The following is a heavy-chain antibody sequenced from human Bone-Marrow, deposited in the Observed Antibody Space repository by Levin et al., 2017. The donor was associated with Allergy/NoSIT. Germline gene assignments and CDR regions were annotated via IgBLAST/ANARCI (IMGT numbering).Heavy chain of an antibody. CDR2: ISSDGSNT. CDR3: ATIRGYIDGYYYNMDS. D-gene: IGHD5-12*01. CDR1: GFTFSRFP. Sequence: PGESLKISCAASGFTFSRFPIYWVRQAPGKGLEWVAVISSDGSNTYYADSVKGRFSISRDNSKNTLFLQMNSLRPEDTAVYYCATIRGYIDGYYYNMDSWGQGTTVTVSS. V-gene: IGHV3-30*04. J-gene: IGHJ6*02.